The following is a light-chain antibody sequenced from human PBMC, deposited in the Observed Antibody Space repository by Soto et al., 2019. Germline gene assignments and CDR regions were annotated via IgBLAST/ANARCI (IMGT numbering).Light chain of an antibody. J-gene: IGKJ5*01. CDR3: QQSYSTPT. V-gene: IGKV1-39*01. Sequence: DIQITQSPSSLSSSVGYRVTIACRASQGISTYLAWYQQKPGKAPKLLIYAASSLQSGVPSRFSGSGSGTDFTLTISSLQPEDFATYYCQQSYSTPTFGQGTRLEIK. CDR2: AAS. CDR1: QGISTY.